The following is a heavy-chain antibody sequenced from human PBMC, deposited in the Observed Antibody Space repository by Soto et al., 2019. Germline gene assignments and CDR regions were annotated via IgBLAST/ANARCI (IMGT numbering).Heavy chain of an antibody. Sequence: QPGGSLRLSCAASGFTLSSYAMSWVRQAPGKGLEWVSTFSGTGGYTYYADSVKGRFTISRDDSKNTLFLHMNSLRAADTAVYYCARGQRALITYGPFDPWGQGTLVTVS. CDR1: GFTLSSYA. J-gene: IGHJ5*02. CDR2: FSGTGGYT. D-gene: IGHD4-17*01. CDR3: ARGQRALITYGPFDP. V-gene: IGHV3-23*01.